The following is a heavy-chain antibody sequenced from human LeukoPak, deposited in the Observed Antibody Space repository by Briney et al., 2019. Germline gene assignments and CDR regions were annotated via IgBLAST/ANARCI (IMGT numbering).Heavy chain of an antibody. Sequence: SETLSLTCAVYGGSFSGHYWSWLRQPPRKGLEWIGEINHSGSTNYNPSLKSRVTISVDTSKNQFSLKLSSVTAADTAVYYCARQQRWLRIYRDAFDIWGQGTMVTVSS. CDR1: GGSFSGHY. CDR3: ARQQRWLRIYRDAFDI. V-gene: IGHV4-34*01. J-gene: IGHJ3*02. D-gene: IGHD5-12*01. CDR2: INHSGST.